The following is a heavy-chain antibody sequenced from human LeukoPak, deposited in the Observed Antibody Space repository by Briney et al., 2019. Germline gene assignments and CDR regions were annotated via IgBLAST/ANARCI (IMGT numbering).Heavy chain of an antibody. D-gene: IGHD3-22*01. CDR3: AKVVTPYYYDSSGLDAFDI. CDR1: GFTFSSYG. CDR2: IWYDGSNK. J-gene: IGHJ3*02. Sequence: GGSLRLSCAASGFTFSSYGMHWVRQAPGKGLEWVAVIWYDGSNKYYADSVKGRFTISRDNSKNTLYLQMNSLRAEDTAVYYCAKVVTPYYYDSSGLDAFDIWGQGTMVTVSS. V-gene: IGHV3-33*06.